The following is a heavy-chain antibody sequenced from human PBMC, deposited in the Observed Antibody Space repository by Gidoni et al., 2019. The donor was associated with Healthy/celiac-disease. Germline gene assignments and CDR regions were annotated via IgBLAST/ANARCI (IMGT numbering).Heavy chain of an antibody. CDR1: GFPFSAYY. J-gene: IGHJ4*02. Sequence: QVQLVESGGGLVKPGGSLRLSCAASGFPFSAYYMSWVRQAPGKGLERVSYISSSGGTMYYADSVKGRFTISRDNAKNSLFLQMNSLRVEDTAVYYCAREGESGLHTTFDYWGQGVLVTVSS. D-gene: IGHD5-12*01. CDR3: AREGESGLHTTFDY. CDR2: ISSSGGTM. V-gene: IGHV3-11*01.